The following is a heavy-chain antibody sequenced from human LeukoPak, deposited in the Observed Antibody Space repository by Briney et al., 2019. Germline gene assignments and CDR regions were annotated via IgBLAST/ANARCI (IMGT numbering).Heavy chain of an antibody. V-gene: IGHV3-30*02. D-gene: IGHD3-10*01. CDR2: MRHDGSKK. Sequence: GGSLRLSCAASGFSFSSYAMHWGRQAPGKGLEWVAFMRHDGSKKYYADSGQDRFIISRDNSKNTLYLQMNALRTEDTAVYFCAKGTGSGSFLVDYWGQGTLVTVPS. CDR1: GFSFSSYA. J-gene: IGHJ4*02. CDR3: AKGTGSGSFLVDY.